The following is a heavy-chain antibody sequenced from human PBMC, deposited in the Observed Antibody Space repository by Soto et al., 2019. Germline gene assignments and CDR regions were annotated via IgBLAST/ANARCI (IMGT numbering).Heavy chain of an antibody. CDR2: ISGSGGST. D-gene: IGHD5-18*01. CDR3: AKDRSYVDTAMAMTG. V-gene: IGHV3-23*01. CDR1: GFTFSSYA. J-gene: IGHJ4*02. Sequence: GGSPRLSCAASGFTFSSYAMSWVRQAPGKGLEWVSAISGSGGSTYYADSVKGRFTISRDNSKNTLYLQMNSLRAEDTAVYYCAKDRSYVDTAMAMTGRGQGTLVTVSS.